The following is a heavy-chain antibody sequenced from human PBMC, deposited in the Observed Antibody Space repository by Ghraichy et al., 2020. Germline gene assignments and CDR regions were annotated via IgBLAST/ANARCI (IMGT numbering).Heavy chain of an antibody. V-gene: IGHV3-7*03. D-gene: IGHD6-6*01. Sequence: GGSLRLSCSASGFTYTRYWMSWVRQAPGKGLEWLANINQDGSQTDCVDSVKGRFSFPRDNAKNSLYLQLNSLRAEDTAVYFCARIGYSRSSVDYWGQGTLFTVSS. J-gene: IGHJ4*02. CDR3: ARIGYSRSSVDY. CDR2: INQDGSQT. CDR1: GFTYTRYW.